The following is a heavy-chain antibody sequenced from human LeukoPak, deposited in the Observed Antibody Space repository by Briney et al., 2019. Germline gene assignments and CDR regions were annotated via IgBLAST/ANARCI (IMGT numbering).Heavy chain of an antibody. Sequence: GRSLRLSCAASGFTFSSYGVHWVRQAPGKGLEWVAVISYDGSNKYYADSVKGRFTISRDNSKNTLYLQMNSLRAEDTAVYYCAKMGDYYDSSGFDYWGQGTLVTVSS. D-gene: IGHD3-22*01. V-gene: IGHV3-30*18. CDR2: ISYDGSNK. J-gene: IGHJ4*02. CDR1: GFTFSSYG. CDR3: AKMGDYYDSSGFDY.